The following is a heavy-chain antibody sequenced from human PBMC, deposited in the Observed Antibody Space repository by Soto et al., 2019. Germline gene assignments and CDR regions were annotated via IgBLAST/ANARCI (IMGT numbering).Heavy chain of an antibody. V-gene: IGHV3-73*01. CDR3: TRRHSSSDDAFDI. CDR1: GFTFSGSA. D-gene: IGHD6-13*01. CDR2: IRSKANSYAT. J-gene: IGHJ3*02. Sequence: GGSLRLSCAASGFTFSGSAMHWVRQASGKGLEWVGRIRSKANSYATAYAASVKGRFTISRDDSKNTAYLQMNSLKTEDTAVYYCTRRHSSSDDAFDIWGQGTMVTFSS.